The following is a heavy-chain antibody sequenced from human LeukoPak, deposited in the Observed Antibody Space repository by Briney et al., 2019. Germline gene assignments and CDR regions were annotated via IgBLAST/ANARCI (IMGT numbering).Heavy chain of an antibody. CDR1: GFTFSNYW. V-gene: IGHV3-74*01. CDR3: TRGQVADYYYYYMDV. Sequence: GGSLRLSCAASGFTFSNYWIHWVRQAPGTGLVWVSRINTDGTKTLYADSVKGRFIIPRDNAKNTLYLQMNTLRTDDTAVYYCTRGQVADYYYYYMDVWGKGTTVTVSS. CDR2: INTDGTKT. J-gene: IGHJ6*03.